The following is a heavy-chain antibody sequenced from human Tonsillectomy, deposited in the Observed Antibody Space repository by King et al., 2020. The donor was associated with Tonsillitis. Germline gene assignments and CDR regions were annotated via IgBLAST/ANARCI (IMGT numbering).Heavy chain of an antibody. D-gene: IGHD6-13*01. CDR1: GGSFSGYY. CDR3: ARGRSSSWYVDKFDY. V-gene: IGHV4-34*01. J-gene: IGHJ4*02. Sequence: VQLQQWGAGLLKPSETLSLTCAVYGGSFSGYYWSWIRQPTGKGLEWIGEINHSGSTNYNPSLKSRVTVSVDTSKNQFSLKLSSVTAADTAVYYCARGRSSSWYVDKFDYWGQGTLVTVSS. CDR2: INHSGST.